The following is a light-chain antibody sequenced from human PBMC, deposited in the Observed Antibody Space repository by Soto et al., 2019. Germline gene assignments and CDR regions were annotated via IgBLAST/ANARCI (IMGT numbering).Light chain of an antibody. V-gene: IGKV4-1*01. Sequence: DIVKTQSPDSVAVSLGERVTINCKSSQSVLYSSNNRNYLAWYQQKPGQPPKLLIYWASTRESGVPDRFSGSGSGTDFTLTISSLQAEDVAVYYCQQYYNTPLTFGGGTKVDI. CDR1: QSVLYSSNNRNY. CDR2: WAS. J-gene: IGKJ4*02. CDR3: QQYYNTPLT.